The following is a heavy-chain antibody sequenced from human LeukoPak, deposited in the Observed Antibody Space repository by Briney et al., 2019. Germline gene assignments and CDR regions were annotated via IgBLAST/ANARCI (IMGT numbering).Heavy chain of an antibody. V-gene: IGHV3-74*03. D-gene: IGHD1-26*01. CDR1: GFTFSSTW. J-gene: IGHJ6*03. CDR3: AKDSKIVGATFRSYHYMDV. CDR2: IVSDGSST. Sequence: GGSLRLSCAASGFTFSSTWMHWVRQVPGKELVWVARIVSDGSSTTYAESVKGRFTISRDNAKNTLYLEMNSLRAEDTAVYHCAKDSKIVGATFRSYHYMDVWGKGTAVTVSS.